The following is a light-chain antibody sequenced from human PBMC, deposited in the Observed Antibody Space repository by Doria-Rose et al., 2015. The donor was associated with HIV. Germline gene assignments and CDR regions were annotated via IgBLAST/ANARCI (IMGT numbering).Light chain of an antibody. Sequence: DIRLTQSPESLGMSLRERATLNCKSNPSLLYTSKNYLAWYQQKPGQPPKLLIYWASTRQSGVPARFSGSGSGTDFTLAISSLEAEDVAVYYCQQYYDTPSFGPGTTVDIK. CDR3: QQYYDTPS. CDR1: PSLLYTSKNY. V-gene: IGKV4-1*01. J-gene: IGKJ3*01. CDR2: WAS.